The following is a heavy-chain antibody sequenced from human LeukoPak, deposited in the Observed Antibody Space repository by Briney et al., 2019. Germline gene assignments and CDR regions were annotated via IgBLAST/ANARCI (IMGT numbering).Heavy chain of an antibody. Sequence: PGGSLRLSCAASGFNFRGCAMSWVRQGPGKGLEWVSSISDSGDTTYFADSVKGRFTLSRDNSKNTLYLQMDSLRADDTAVYYCATSRPHTAGGAFDIWGQGKMVTVSS. D-gene: IGHD1-14*01. CDR1: GFNFRGCA. CDR2: ISDSGDTT. J-gene: IGHJ3*02. V-gene: IGHV3-23*01. CDR3: ATSRPHTAGGAFDI.